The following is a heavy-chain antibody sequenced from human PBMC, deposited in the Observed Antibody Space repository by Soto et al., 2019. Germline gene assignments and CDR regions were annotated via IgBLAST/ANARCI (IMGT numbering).Heavy chain of an antibody. D-gene: IGHD6-13*01. J-gene: IGHJ4*02. CDR1: GGSISSSNW. Sequence: QVQLQESGPGLVKPSGTLSLTCAVSGGSISSSNWWSWVRQPPGKGREWIGESYHSGSTNYNPSLKSRVTKSVEQPKNHSSLKLSSVTAADTAGYYCARTAAAGTYLDYGGQGPLVTVSS. CDR2: SYHSGST. CDR3: ARTAAAGTYLDY. V-gene: IGHV4-4*02.